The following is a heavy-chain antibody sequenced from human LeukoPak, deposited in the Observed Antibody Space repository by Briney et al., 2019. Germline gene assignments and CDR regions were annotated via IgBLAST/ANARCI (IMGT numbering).Heavy chain of an antibody. J-gene: IGHJ4*02. CDR2: INEDGSAT. V-gene: IGHV3-7*01. CDR3: ARDAKYYFDSSGYH. CDR1: GFTFSRNW. D-gene: IGHD3-22*01. Sequence: PGGSLRLSCAASGFTFSRNWMSWVRQAPGKGLEWLANINEDGSATYYVDSAKGRFTISRDNGKNSLYLQMNSLRAGDTAVYYCARDAKYYFDSSGYHWGQGTQVTVSS.